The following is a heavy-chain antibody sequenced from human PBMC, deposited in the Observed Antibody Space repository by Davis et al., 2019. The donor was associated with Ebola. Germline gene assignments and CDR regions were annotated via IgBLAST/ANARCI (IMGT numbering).Heavy chain of an antibody. CDR2: IYYSGST. V-gene: IGHV4-59*01. D-gene: IGHD3-22*01. Sequence: PSETLSLTCTVSGGSISSYYWSWIRQPPGKGLEWIGYIYYSGSTNYNPSLKSRVTISVDTSKNQFSLKLSSVTAADTAVYYCARANTYYYDSSGYYLDYWGQGTLVTVSS. CDR3: ARANTYYYDSSGYYLDY. J-gene: IGHJ4*02. CDR1: GGSISSYY.